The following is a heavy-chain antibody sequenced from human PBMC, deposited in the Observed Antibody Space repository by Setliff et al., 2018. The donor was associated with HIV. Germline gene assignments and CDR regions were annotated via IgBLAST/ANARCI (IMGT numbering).Heavy chain of an antibody. Sequence: TSVKVSCKASGYTFTSYGISWVRQAPGQGLEWMGWISAYNGNTNYAQNFQGRVTMTTDTSTSTVYMELRSLRSDDTAVYYCASSVDNYGDNRWFDPWGQGTLVTVSS. D-gene: IGHD4-17*01. V-gene: IGHV1-18*01. J-gene: IGHJ5*02. CDR3: ASSVDNYGDNRWFDP. CDR1: GYTFTSYG. CDR2: ISAYNGNT.